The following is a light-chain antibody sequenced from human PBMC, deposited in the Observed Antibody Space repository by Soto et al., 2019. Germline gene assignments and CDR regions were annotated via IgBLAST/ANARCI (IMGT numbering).Light chain of an antibody. CDR2: EVS. CDR1: SSDVGGYNY. J-gene: IGLJ3*02. Sequence: QSALTQPASVSGSPGQSITISCTGTSSDVGGYNYVSWYQQHPGKAPKLMIYEVSNRPSGVSNRFSGSKSGNTASLIISGLQAEDEADYYCSSYTSSSTRVFGGATKLTVL. V-gene: IGLV2-14*01. CDR3: SSYTSSSTRV.